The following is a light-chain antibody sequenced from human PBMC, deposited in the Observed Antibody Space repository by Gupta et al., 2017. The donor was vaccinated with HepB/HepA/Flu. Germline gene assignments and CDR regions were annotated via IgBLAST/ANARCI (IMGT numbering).Light chain of an antibody. Sequence: SALTHPPSVPGSLPESITVSCTGTRTDIGGYNYVWWYLQSPGKATTLIIYDVINRPAGVADCFSGSKSDTTASLTISGHQAEDEADYYCTSYTRCVTYVFGTGTKVTVL. CDR1: RTDIGGYNY. CDR3: TSYTRCVTYV. V-gene: IGLV2-14*03. J-gene: IGLJ1*01. CDR2: DVI.